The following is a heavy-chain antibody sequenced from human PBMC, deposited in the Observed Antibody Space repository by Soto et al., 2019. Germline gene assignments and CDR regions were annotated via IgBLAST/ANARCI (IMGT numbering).Heavy chain of an antibody. CDR3: ARDQAMVTLYYYYGMDV. Sequence: GASVKVSCKASGYTFTSYAMHWVRQAPGQRLEWMGWINAGNGNTKYSQEFQGRVTITRDTSASTAYMELSSLRSEDTAVYYCARDQAMVTLYYYYGMDVWGQGTTVTVSS. D-gene: IGHD5-18*01. V-gene: IGHV1-3*01. CDR1: GYTFTSYA. J-gene: IGHJ6*02. CDR2: INAGNGNT.